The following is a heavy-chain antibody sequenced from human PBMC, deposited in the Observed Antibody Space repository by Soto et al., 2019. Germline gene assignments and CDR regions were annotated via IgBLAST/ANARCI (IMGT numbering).Heavy chain of an antibody. CDR1: GFSFTTYGVG. J-gene: IGHJ6*04. CDR3: TKKGQYHDSSACGRDCYMDV. V-gene: IGHV2-5*02. Sequence: QITLKESGPTLVKPTQPLTLTCTFSGFSFTTYGVGVGWIRQAPGKAPEWLALIYWDDQKTFRSSLESRLTITKDTSKDQVVLTITNMDPVDTATYYCTKKGQYHDSSACGRDCYMDVWGKGTTVTVSS. CDR2: IYWDDQK. D-gene: IGHD2-2*01.